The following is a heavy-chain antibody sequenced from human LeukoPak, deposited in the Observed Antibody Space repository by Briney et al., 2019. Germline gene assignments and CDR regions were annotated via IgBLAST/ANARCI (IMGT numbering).Heavy chain of an antibody. CDR3: ARGSLFDY. Sequence: SETLSLTCTVSGGSINSNNYYWSWIRQPPGKGLEWIGYIYHSGSTYYNPSLKSRVTISVDRSKNQFSLKLSSVTAADTAVYYCARGSLFDYWGQGTLVTVSS. V-gene: IGHV4-30-2*01. CDR2: IYHSGST. J-gene: IGHJ4*02. CDR1: GGSINSNNYY.